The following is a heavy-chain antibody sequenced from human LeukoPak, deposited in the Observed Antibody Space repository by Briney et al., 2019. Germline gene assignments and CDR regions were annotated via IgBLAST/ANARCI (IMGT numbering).Heavy chain of an antibody. CDR3: AKDILAAGLFFDY. D-gene: IGHD6-13*01. Sequence: GGSLRLSCAASGFIFSDYYMGWVRQAPGKGLEWVSYISNKGSSSTTYYADSVTGRFTISTDDAQNSLYLQMNSLRADDTAVYYCAKDILAAGLFFDYWGQRILVTVSS. J-gene: IGHJ4*02. CDR2: ISNKGSSSTT. V-gene: IGHV3-11*01. CDR1: GFIFSDYY.